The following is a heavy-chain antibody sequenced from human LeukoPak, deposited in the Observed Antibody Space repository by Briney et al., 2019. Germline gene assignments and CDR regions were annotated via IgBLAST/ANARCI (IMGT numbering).Heavy chain of an antibody. CDR2: INYSGST. V-gene: IGHV4-34*01. D-gene: IGHD3-3*01. CDR3: ARGRIVLRFLEWLSNKIVPAPYYFDY. CDR1: GGSFSGYY. J-gene: IGHJ4*02. Sequence: SETLSLTCAVYGGSFSGYYWSWIRQPPGKGLEWIGEINYSGSTNYNPSLKSRVTISVDTSKNQFSLKLSSVTAADTAVYYCARGRIVLRFLEWLSNKIVPAPYYFDYWGQGTLVTVSS.